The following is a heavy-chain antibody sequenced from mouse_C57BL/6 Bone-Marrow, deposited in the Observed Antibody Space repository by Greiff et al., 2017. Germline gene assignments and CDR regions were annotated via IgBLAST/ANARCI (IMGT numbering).Heavy chain of an antibody. V-gene: IGHV1-69*01. Sequence: QVQLQQPGAELVMPGASVKLSCKASGYTFTSYWMHWVKQRPGQGLEWIGEIDPSDSYTNYNQKFKGKSTLTVDKSSSTAYMQRSSLTSEDSAVYYCAREITTVVAPYYYAMDYWGQGTTLTVSS. J-gene: IGHJ2*01. CDR3: AREITTVVAPYYYAMDY. D-gene: IGHD1-1*01. CDR2: IDPSDSYT. CDR1: GYTFTSYW.